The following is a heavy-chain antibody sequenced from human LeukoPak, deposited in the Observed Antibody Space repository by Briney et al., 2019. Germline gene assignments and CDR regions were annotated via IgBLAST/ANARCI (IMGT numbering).Heavy chain of an antibody. V-gene: IGHV4-39*01. CDR3: ARSTVTTWVGDFDY. D-gene: IGHD4-17*01. CDR2: IFYSGNT. J-gene: IGHJ4*02. Sequence: SETLSLTCTVSGGSVSSSSYYWGWIRQPPGKGLEWIGSIFYSGNTYYNPSLESRLTISVDTSKNQFPLRLSSVTAADTAVYYCARSTVTTWVGDFDYWGQGTLVTVSS. CDR1: GGSVSSSSYY.